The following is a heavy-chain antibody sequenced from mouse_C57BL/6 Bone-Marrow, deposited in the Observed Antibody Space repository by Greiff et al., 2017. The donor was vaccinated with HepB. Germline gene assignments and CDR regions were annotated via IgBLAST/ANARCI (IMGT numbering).Heavy chain of an antibody. CDR1: GYTFTSYT. Sequence: QVQLKQSGAELARPGASVKMSCKASGYTFTSYTMHWVKQRPGQGLEWIGYINPSSGYTKYNQKFKYKATLTADKSSSTAYMQLSSLTSEDSAVYYCARSGPSYWYFDVWGTGTTVTVSS. CDR3: ARSGPSYWYFDV. J-gene: IGHJ1*03. CDR2: INPSSGYT. V-gene: IGHV1-4*01. D-gene: IGHD3-1*01.